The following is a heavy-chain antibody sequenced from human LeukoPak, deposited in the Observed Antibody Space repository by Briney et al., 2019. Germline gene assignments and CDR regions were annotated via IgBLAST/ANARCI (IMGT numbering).Heavy chain of an antibody. J-gene: IGHJ4*02. Sequence: GGSLRLSCAVSGITLSNYGMSWVRQAPGKGLEWVANIKQDGSEKYYVDSVKGRFTISRDNAKNSLYLQMNSLRAEDTAVYYCARAPSGYDLYDYWGQGTLVTVSS. CDR1: GITLSNYG. V-gene: IGHV3-7*01. D-gene: IGHD5-12*01. CDR2: IKQDGSEK. CDR3: ARAPSGYDLYDY.